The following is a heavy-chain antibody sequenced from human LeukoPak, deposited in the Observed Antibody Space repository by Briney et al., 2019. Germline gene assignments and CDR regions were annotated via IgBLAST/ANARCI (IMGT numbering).Heavy chain of an antibody. CDR3: ARDGAIGASLDP. CDR2: TYYSGST. V-gene: IGHV4-31*03. J-gene: IGHJ5*02. D-gene: IGHD4/OR15-4a*01. Sequence: NSSETLSLTCTVSGGSISSGGYYWSWIRQHPGKGLEWIGYTYYSGSTYYNPSLKSRVTISVDTSKNQFSLKLSSVTAADTAVYYCARDGAIGASLDPWGQGTLVTVSS. CDR1: GGSISSGGYY.